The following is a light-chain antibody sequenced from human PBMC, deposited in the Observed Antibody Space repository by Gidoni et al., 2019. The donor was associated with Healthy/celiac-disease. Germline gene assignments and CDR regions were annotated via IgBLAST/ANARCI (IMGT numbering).Light chain of an antibody. CDR1: QSMSNY. CDR3: QQRSTWPVT. J-gene: IGKJ1*01. Sequence: EIVLTPSPATLSLSPGERATLSCRASQSMSNYLAWYQQKPGQAPRLLIYDASNRANGIPARISGSGSGTAFTLTISSLVPEDSAVYFCQQRSTWPVTFGQGTKVEIK. V-gene: IGKV3-11*01. CDR2: DAS.